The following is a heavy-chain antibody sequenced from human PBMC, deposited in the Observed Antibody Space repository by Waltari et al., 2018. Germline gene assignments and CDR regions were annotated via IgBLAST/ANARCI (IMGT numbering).Heavy chain of an antibody. V-gene: IGHV3-30*01. J-gene: IGHJ4*02. CDR2: ISYDGSNK. Sequence: QVQLVESGGGVVQPGRSLRLSCAASGFTFSSYAMHWVRQAPGKGVEWVAVISYDGSNKYYADSVKGRFTISRDNSKNTLYLQMNSLRAEDTAVYYCARDLGLPDYYDSSGYPAFDYWGQG. D-gene: IGHD3-22*01. CDR1: GFTFSSYA. CDR3: ARDLGLPDYYDSSGYPAFDY.